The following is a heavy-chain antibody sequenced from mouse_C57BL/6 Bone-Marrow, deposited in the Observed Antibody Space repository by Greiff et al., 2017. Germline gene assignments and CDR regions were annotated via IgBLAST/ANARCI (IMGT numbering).Heavy chain of an antibody. CDR2: IRLKSDNYAT. CDR3: TVYDGGGYWYFDV. Sequence: EVMLVESGGGLVQPGGSMKLSCVASGFTFSNYWMNWVRQSPEKGLEWVAQIRLKSDNYATHYAESVKGRFTISRDDSKSSVYLQMNNLRAEDTGIYYCTVYDGGGYWYFDVWGTGTTVTVSS. V-gene: IGHV6-3*01. CDR1: GFTFSNYW. D-gene: IGHD2-3*01. J-gene: IGHJ1*03.